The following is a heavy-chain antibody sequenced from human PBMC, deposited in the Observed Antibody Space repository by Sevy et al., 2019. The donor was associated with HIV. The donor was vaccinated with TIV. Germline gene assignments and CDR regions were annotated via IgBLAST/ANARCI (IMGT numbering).Heavy chain of an antibody. CDR2: IWYDGNNK. D-gene: IGHD6-13*01. J-gene: IGHJ4*02. V-gene: IGHV3-33*06. CDR3: AKGIAAASYYFDF. Sequence: GGSLRLSCAASGFTFSSYGMHWVRQAPGKGLEWVAGIWYDGNNKDYADSVKGRFTISRDNSKNTVYLQMNSLRAEDTAVYYCAKGIAAASYYFDFWGQGTLVTVSS. CDR1: GFTFSSYG.